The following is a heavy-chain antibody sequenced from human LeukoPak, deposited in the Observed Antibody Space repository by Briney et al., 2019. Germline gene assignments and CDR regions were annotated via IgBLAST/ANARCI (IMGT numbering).Heavy chain of an antibody. J-gene: IGHJ4*02. D-gene: IGHD3-10*01. CDR1: GFTFSSYE. V-gene: IGHV3-48*03. CDR2: ISSSGSTI. CDR3: ARDDYGSGSWNDY. Sequence: GGSLRLSCAASGFTFSSYEMNWVRQAPGKGLEWVSYISSSGSTIYYADSVKGRFTISRDNAKNSLYLQMNSLRAEDTALYYCARDDYGSGSWNDYWGQGTLVTVSS.